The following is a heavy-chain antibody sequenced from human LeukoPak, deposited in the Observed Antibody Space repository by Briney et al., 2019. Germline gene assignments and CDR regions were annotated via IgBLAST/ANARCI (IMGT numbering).Heavy chain of an antibody. D-gene: IGHD6-13*01. J-gene: IGHJ3*02. V-gene: IGHV4-31*03. CDR1: GGSISSGDYY. CDR3: AAAGHDAFDI. CDR2: IYYSGST. Sequence: SETLSLTCTVSGGSISSGDYYWSWIRQHPGKGLEWIGYIYYSGSTYYNPSLKSRVTISVDTSKNQFSLKLSSVTAADTAVYYCAAAGHDAFDIWGQGTMVTVSS.